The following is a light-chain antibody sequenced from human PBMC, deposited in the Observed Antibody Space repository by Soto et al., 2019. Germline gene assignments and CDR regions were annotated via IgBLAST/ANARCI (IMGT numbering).Light chain of an antibody. J-gene: IGKJ1*01. Sequence: IRMTQSPSTQSASIGDRVTITCRASQSIGNWLAWYQEKPGRAPKILIYKASSLESVVPSRFSGSGSRTEFTLTVSSLQPDDFATYYCQQYSTYTPRTFGQGTKVDI. CDR1: QSIGNW. V-gene: IGKV1-5*03. CDR3: QQYSTYTPRT. CDR2: KAS.